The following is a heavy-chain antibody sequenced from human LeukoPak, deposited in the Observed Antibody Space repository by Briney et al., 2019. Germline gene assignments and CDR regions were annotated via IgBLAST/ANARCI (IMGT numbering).Heavy chain of an antibody. CDR3: ASLDYGDY. Sequence: GSLRLSCAASGFTFSSYAMHWVRQAPGKGLEWVAVISYDGSNKYYADSVKGRFTISRDNSKNTLYLQMNSLRAEDTAVYYCASLDYGDYWGQGTLVTVSS. CDR1: GFTFSSYA. V-gene: IGHV3-30-3*01. J-gene: IGHJ4*02. CDR2: ISYDGSNK.